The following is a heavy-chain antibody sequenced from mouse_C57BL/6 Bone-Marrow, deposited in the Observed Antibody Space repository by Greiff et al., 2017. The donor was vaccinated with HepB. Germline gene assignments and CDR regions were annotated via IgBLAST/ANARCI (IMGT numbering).Heavy chain of an antibody. CDR1: GFTFSSYA. V-gene: IGHV5-4*01. Sequence: EVKLVESGGGLVKPGGSLKLSCAASGFTFSSYAMSWVRQTPEKRLEWVATISDGGSYTYYPDNVKGRFTISRDNAKNNLYLQMSHLKSEDTAMYYCARDREAYFAYWGQGTLVTVSA. J-gene: IGHJ3*01. CDR2: ISDGGSYT. CDR3: ARDREAYFAY.